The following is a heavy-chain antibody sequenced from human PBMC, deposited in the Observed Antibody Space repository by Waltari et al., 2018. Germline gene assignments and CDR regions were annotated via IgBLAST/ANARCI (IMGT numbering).Heavy chain of an antibody. CDR3: ARGGTAMLPSGY. D-gene: IGHD5-18*01. V-gene: IGHV4-59*12. CDR2: IYYSGST. CDR1: GCSISSYY. J-gene: IGHJ4*02. Sequence: QVQLQESGPGLVKPSETLSLTCTVSGCSISSYYWSWIRQPPGKGLEWIGYIYYSGSTNSNPSLKSRVTISVDTSKNQFALKLSSVTAADTAVYYCARGGTAMLPSGYWGQGTLVTVSS.